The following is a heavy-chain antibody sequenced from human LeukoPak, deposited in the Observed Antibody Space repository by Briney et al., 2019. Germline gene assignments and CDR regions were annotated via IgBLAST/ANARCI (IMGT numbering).Heavy chain of an antibody. CDR1: GFTFSSHG. Sequence: PGGSLRLSCAASGFTFSSHGMSWVRQAPGKGLEWVSTISGSGDNTYYADSVKGRFTISRDNSKNTLYLQMNSLRAEDTAVYYCARDPKYSGYDHPGHYWGQGTLVTVSS. CDR3: ARDPKYSGYDHPGHY. D-gene: IGHD5-12*01. CDR2: ISGSGDNT. J-gene: IGHJ4*02. V-gene: IGHV3-23*01.